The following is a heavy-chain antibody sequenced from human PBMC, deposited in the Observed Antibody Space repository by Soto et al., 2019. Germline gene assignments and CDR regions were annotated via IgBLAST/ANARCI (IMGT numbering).Heavy chain of an antibody. J-gene: IGHJ4*02. CDR3: ARGAHSSSWFFLDY. CDR1: GFTFDDYA. D-gene: IGHD6-13*01. CDR2: ISSSSSSI. V-gene: IGHV3-21*01. Sequence: GSLRLSCAASGFTFDDYAMHWVRRAPGKGLEWVSSISSSSSSIYYADSVKGRFTISRDNTKNSLFLQMNSLRAEDTAVYYCARGAHSSSWFFLDYWGQGALVTVSS.